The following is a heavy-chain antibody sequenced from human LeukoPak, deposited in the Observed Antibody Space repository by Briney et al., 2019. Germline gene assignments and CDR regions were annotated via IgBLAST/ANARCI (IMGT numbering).Heavy chain of an antibody. Sequence: PGGSLRLSCAASGFTFSSYDMHWVRQAPGKGLEWVAVISYDGSNKYYADSVKGRFTISRDNSKNTLYLQMNSLRAEDTAVYYCARDLATVTSLYYYYYYGMDVWGQGTTVTVSS. CDR3: ARDLATVTSLYYYYYYGMDV. D-gene: IGHD4-17*01. CDR2: ISYDGSNK. CDR1: GFTFSSYD. V-gene: IGHV3-30-3*01. J-gene: IGHJ6*02.